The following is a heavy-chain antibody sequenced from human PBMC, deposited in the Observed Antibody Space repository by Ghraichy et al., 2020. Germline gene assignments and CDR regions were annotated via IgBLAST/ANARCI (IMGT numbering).Heavy chain of an antibody. J-gene: IGHJ3*02. CDR1: GGTFSSYA. CDR2: IIPIFGTA. Sequence: SVKVSCKASGGTFSSYAISWVRQAPGQGLEWMGGIIPIFGTANYAQKFQGRVTITADESTSTAYMELSSLRSEDTAVYYCARGYYDSSGYETSAFDIWGQGTMVTVSS. D-gene: IGHD3-22*01. V-gene: IGHV1-69*13. CDR3: ARGYYDSSGYETSAFDI.